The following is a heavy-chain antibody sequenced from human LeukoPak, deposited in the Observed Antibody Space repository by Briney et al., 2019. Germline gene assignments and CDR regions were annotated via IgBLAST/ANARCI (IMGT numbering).Heavy chain of an antibody. CDR1: GFTVSNNY. CDR3: ARDWGTPGYYYYGMDV. J-gene: IGHJ6*02. CDR2: IYSGGST. D-gene: IGHD3-16*01. V-gene: IGHV3-53*01. Sequence: GGSLRLSCAASGFTVSNNYMSWVRQAPGKGLEWVSVIYSGGSTYYADSVKGRFTISRDNSKNTLYLQMNSLRAEDTAVYYCARDWGTPGYYYYGMDVWGQGTTVTVSS.